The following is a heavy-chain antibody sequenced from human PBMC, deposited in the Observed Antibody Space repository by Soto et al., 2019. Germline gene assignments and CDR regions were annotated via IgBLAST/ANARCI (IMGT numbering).Heavy chain of an antibody. D-gene: IGHD3-16*01. CDR1: GYTLSSYY. Sequence: QVQWVQSGSEVMKHGASVRVSCKTSGYTLSSYYLHWVRKAPGQGLERMGIINPRGGSTSYAQKFKGRVTMTRDTSTRTVYMELISLRSEDTAVYYCARGNTYVSVNYAKIDSWGQVTLVTVSS. V-gene: IGHV1-46*01. J-gene: IGHJ4*02. CDR3: ARGNTYVSVNYAKIDS. CDR2: INPRGGST.